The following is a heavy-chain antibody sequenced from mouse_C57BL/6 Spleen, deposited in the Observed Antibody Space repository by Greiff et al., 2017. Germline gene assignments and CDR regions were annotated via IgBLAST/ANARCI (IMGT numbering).Heavy chain of an antibody. D-gene: IGHD4-1*01. CDR2: IDPRSGGT. J-gene: IGHJ1*03. V-gene: IGHV1-72*01. CDR1: GYTFTSYW. CDR3: ARSNWDWYFDV. Sequence: QVQLKQPGAELVKPGASVKLSCKASGYTFTSYWMHWVKQRPGRGLEWIGRIDPRSGGTKYNEKFKSKATLTVDKPSSTAYMQLSSLTSEDSAVYYCARSNWDWYFDVWGTVTTVTVAS.